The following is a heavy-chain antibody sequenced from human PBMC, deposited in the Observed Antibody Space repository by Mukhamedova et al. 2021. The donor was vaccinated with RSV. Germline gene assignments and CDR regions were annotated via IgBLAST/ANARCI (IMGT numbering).Heavy chain of an antibody. V-gene: IGHV3-23*01. J-gene: IGHJ4*02. Sequence: EWVSGISAPGDGTFYADSVKGRFTISRDNSKNTLYLQMNSLRVEDTAVYYCAKDRVCSRTNCHFDSWGQGTLVTVAS. CDR2: ISAPGDGT. CDR3: AKDRVCSRTNCHFDS. D-gene: IGHD2-2*01.